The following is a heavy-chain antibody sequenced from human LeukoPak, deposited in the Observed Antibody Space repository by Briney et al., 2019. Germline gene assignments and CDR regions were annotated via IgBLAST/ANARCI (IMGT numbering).Heavy chain of an antibody. CDR2: IYTSGST. J-gene: IGHJ4*02. D-gene: IGHD6-13*01. Sequence: SETLSLTCTVSGGSLSSYYWNWIRQPAGKGLEWIGRIYTSGSTNYNPSLKSRVTISVDTSKNQFSLKLSSVTAADTAVYYCARGRYVTTRGGAAAGFLDYWGQGTLVTVST. CDR1: GGSLSSYY. V-gene: IGHV4-4*07. CDR3: ARGRYVTTRGGAAAGFLDY.